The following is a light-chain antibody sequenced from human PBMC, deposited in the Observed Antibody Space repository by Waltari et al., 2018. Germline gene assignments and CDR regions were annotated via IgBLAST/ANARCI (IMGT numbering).Light chain of an antibody. CDR1: RSVNSD. V-gene: IGKV3-15*01. CDR3: QQDNNWPLT. CDR2: GAS. Sequence: EVVLTHSPDTLSVSPGGRATLSCRTSRSVNSDLDWDQHRPGQAPRLLMYGASSRPTGIPARFSGSESGTEFTLTITRLQSEDFAVYYCQQDNNWPLTFGGGTKVEI. J-gene: IGKJ4*02.